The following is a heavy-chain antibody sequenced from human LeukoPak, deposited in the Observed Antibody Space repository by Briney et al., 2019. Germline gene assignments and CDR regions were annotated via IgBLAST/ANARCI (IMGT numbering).Heavy chain of an antibody. CDR2: IYSDGST. Sequence: PGGSLRLSCAASGFTVSSKYMTWVRQAPGKGLVWVSVIYSDGSTYYADSVKGRFTISRDNSKNTLYLQMSSLRADDTAVYYCARGDWQSWGQGTLVTVSS. CDR3: ARGDWQS. D-gene: IGHD2-21*01. V-gene: IGHV3-53*01. CDR1: GFTVSSKY. J-gene: IGHJ5*02.